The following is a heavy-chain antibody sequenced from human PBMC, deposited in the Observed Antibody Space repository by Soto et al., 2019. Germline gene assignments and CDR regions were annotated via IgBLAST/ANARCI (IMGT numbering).Heavy chain of an antibody. Sequence: SETLSLTCTVSGGSIGSSSYYWGWIRQPPGKGLEWIGSIYYSGSTYYNPSLKSRVTISVDTSKNQFSLKLSSVTAADTAVYYCARHPSQENMIVVVITKDWYFDLWGRGTLVTVSS. CDR2: IYYSGST. V-gene: IGHV4-39*01. J-gene: IGHJ2*01. CDR1: GGSIGSSSYY. D-gene: IGHD3-22*01. CDR3: ARHPSQENMIVVVITKDWYFDL.